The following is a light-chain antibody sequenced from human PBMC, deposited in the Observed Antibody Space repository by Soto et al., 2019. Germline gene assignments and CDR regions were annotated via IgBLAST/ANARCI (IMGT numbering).Light chain of an antibody. V-gene: IGKV1-39*01. Sequence: DIQMTQSPSSLSASVGDRVTITCRASQSISSYLNWYQQKPRKAPKLLIYAASSLRSVVPSRFSGSGSGTDCTHTISSLQPEDFASYYSQQSYSTLMFTFGQGTKLEIK. CDR2: AAS. CDR1: QSISSY. CDR3: QQSYSTLMFT. J-gene: IGKJ2*01.